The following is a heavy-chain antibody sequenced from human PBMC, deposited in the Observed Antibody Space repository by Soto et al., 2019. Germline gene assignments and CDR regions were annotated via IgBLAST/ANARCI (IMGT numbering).Heavy chain of an antibody. CDR2: FSHSGHT. CDR1: GGSISSRDW. V-gene: IGHV4-4*02. D-gene: IGHD2-21*01. Sequence: QVQLQESGPGLVKPSGPLSLTCTVPGGSISSRDWRSWVRQPPGKALEWIGEFSHSGHTNYNPSLKSRVTISVDKSKNQFSLELSSVTAADTAVYYCARNCGHYFDYWGQGTLVTVSS. CDR3: ARNCGHYFDY. J-gene: IGHJ4*02.